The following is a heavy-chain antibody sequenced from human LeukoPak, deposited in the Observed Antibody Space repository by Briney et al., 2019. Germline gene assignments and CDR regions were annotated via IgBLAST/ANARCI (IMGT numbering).Heavy chain of an antibody. J-gene: IGHJ6*02. CDR1: GYTFTNYA. V-gene: IGHV1-3*01. D-gene: IGHD3-9*01. CDR3: ARETYYDILTGYRAPSYYGMDV. Sequence: ASVKVSCKASGYTFTNYAIHWVRQAPGQRLEWMAWINAGNGNTKYSQKFQGRVTITRDTSASTAYMELSSLRSEDTAVYYCARETYYDILTGYRAPSYYGMDVWGQGTTVTVSS. CDR2: INAGNGNT.